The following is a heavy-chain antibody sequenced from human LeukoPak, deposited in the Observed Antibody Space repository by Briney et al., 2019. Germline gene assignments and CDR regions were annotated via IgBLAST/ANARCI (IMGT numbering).Heavy chain of an antibody. Sequence: PGGSLRLSCAASGFTFYDYAMHWVRQAPGKGLEWVSGISWNSGSIGYADSVKGRFTISRDNAKNTLYLQMNSLRAEDTAVYYCAEGGWDDPGPGPYWGQGTLVTVSS. V-gene: IGHV3-9*01. CDR1: GFTFYDYA. CDR2: ISWNSGSI. D-gene: IGHD6-19*01. CDR3: AEGGWDDPGPGPY. J-gene: IGHJ4*02.